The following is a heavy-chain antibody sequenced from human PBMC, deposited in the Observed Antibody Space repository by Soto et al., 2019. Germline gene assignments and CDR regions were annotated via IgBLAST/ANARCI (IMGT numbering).Heavy chain of an antibody. Sequence: SETLSLTCAVYGGSFNNFFWSWIRQSPGKGLEWIGEINHTGSTNYNPSLKSRVTISVDTSKNQFSLRLSSVTAADTAMYYCARDSPGDNGLIDHWGRGALVTVSS. V-gene: IGHV4-34*01. CDR3: ARDSPGDNGLIDH. J-gene: IGHJ4*02. CDR1: GGSFNNFF. D-gene: IGHD4-17*01. CDR2: INHTGST.